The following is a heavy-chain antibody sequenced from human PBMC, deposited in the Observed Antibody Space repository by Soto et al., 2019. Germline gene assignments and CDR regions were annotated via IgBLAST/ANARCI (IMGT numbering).Heavy chain of an antibody. J-gene: IGHJ4*02. CDR2: ISGSGGST. D-gene: IGHD3-10*01. CDR3: ARDRHNYYGSGSPQDY. CDR1: GFTVSSYA. Sequence: EVQLLESGGGLVQPGGSLRLSCAASGFTVSSYAMSGVRQAPGKGLEWVSAISGSGGSTYYADSVKGRFTISRDNSKNTLYLQMNSLRAEDTAVYYCARDRHNYYGSGSPQDYWGQGTLVTVSS. V-gene: IGHV3-23*01.